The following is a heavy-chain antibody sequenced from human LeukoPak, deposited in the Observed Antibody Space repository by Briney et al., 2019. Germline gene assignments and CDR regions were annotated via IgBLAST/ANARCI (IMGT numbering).Heavy chain of an antibody. J-gene: IGHJ6*03. V-gene: IGHV3-43D*03. CDR3: SRGVIIDFYYYYMDV. CDR1: GSTFDDYA. D-gene: IGHD3-10*01. Sequence: GGSLRLSCAASGSTFDDYAMHWVRQPPGKGLEWVSLISWDGGSTYYADSVKGRLTISRDNSKNSLYLQMNSLRAEDTALYYCSRGVIIDFYYYYMDVWGKGTTVTVSS. CDR2: ISWDGGST.